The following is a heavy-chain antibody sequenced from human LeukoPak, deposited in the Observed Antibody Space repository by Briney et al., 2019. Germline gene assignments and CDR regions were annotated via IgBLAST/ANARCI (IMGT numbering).Heavy chain of an antibody. CDR3: ARERANYYDSSGSYYFDY. Sequence: GGSLRLSCAASGFTFSSYGMHWVRQAPGKGLEWVAFIRYDGSNKYYADSVKGRFTISRDNSKNTLYLQMNSLRAEDTAVYYCARERANYYDSSGSYYFDYWGQGTLVTVSS. CDR2: IRYDGSNK. CDR1: GFTFSSYG. J-gene: IGHJ4*02. V-gene: IGHV3-30*02. D-gene: IGHD3-22*01.